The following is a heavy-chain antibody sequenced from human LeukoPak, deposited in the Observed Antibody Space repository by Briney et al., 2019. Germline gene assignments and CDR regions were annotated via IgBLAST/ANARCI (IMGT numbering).Heavy chain of an antibody. V-gene: IGHV3-20*04. Sequence: GGSLRLSCAASGFTFDSYGMSWVRQAPGKGLEWVSGINWNGGDTTYADSVKGRFTISRDNAKNSLYLQMNTLRAEDTAVYSCARGADGVSSNSRGWFDPWGQGTLVTVSS. CDR2: INWNGGDT. CDR1: GFTFDSYG. D-gene: IGHD2-15*01. CDR3: ARGADGVSSNSRGWFDP. J-gene: IGHJ5*02.